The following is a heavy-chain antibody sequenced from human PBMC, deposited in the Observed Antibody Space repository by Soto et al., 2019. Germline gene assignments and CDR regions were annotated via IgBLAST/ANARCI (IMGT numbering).Heavy chain of an antibody. Sequence: GGSLRLSCTASGFTFNTHWMHWVRQAPGKGLVRVSRIYFDGITTNYADSVKGRLTVSRDNAKNTVYLHVNTLRDEDTAVYYCARGGAMGVDYWGQGTLVTVSS. CDR1: GFTFNTHW. J-gene: IGHJ4*02. CDR2: IYFDGITT. D-gene: IGHD1-26*01. CDR3: ARGGAMGVDY. V-gene: IGHV3-74*01.